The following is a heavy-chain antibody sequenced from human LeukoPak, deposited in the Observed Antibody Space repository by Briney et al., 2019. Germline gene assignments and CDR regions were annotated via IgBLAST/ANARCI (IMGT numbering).Heavy chain of an antibody. D-gene: IGHD1-26*01. Sequence: PGRSLRLSCAASGFTFSSYGMHWVRQAPGKGLEWVAVIWYDGSNKYYADSVKGRFTISRDNSKNTLYLQMNSLRAEDTAVYHCAKGERAAHDAFDIWGQGTMVTVSS. CDR3: AKGERAAHDAFDI. V-gene: IGHV3-33*06. J-gene: IGHJ3*02. CDR2: IWYDGSNK. CDR1: GFTFSSYG.